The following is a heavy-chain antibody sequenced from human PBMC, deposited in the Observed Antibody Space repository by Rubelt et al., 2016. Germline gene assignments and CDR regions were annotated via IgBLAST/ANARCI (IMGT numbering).Heavy chain of an antibody. CDR3: ARSGKQWDALDY. D-gene: IGHD6-19*01. V-gene: IGHV4-59*08. CDR1: GGSINSYY. CDR2: IYYSGST. Sequence: QVQLQESGPGLVKPSATLSLTCTVSGGSINSYYWSWIRQPPGKGLEWIGHIYYSGSTNYNPSLKSRVTISVDTSKNQFSLKLNSVTAADTAVYYCARSGKQWDALDYWGQGSLVTVSS. J-gene: IGHJ4*02.